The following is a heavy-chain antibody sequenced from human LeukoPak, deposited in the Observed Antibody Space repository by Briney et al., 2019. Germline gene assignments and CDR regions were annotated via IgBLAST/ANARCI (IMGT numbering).Heavy chain of an antibody. CDR3: AKEEIVVAQSDY. Sequence: SAISATAGSTYYADSVKGRFTISRDNSKNTLYLQMNSLRAEDTAVYYCAKEEIVVAQSDYWGQGTLVTVSS. V-gene: IGHV3-23*01. D-gene: IGHD3-22*01. J-gene: IGHJ4*02. CDR2: ISATAGST.